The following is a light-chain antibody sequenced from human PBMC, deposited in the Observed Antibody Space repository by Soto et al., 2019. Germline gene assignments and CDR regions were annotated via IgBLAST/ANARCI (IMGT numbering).Light chain of an antibody. Sequence: DIQMTQSPSSLSASVGDRVTITCRASQGIRNDLGWYQQKPGKAPKRLIYAASSLQSEVPSRVSSSGSRTEFTLTHSSLQPEEFPTYDGLQHNSYAWTFGQGTKVEIK. CDR2: AAS. V-gene: IGKV1-17*01. CDR3: LQHNSYAWT. J-gene: IGKJ1*01. CDR1: QGIRND.